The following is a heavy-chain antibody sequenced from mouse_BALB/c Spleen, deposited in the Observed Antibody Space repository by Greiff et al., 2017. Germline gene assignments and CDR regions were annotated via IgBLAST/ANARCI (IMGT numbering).Heavy chain of an antibody. CDR2: IDPANGNT. D-gene: IGHD2-3*01. CDR1: GFNIKDTY. J-gene: IGHJ3*01. V-gene: IGHV14-3*02. CDR3: ARYDGYYGWFAY. Sequence: EVKLVESGAELVKPGASVKLSCTASGFNIKDTYMHWVKQRPEQGLEWIGRIDPANGNTKYDPKFQGKATITADTSSNTAYLQLSSLTSEDTAVYYCARYDGYYGWFAYWGQGTLVTVSA.